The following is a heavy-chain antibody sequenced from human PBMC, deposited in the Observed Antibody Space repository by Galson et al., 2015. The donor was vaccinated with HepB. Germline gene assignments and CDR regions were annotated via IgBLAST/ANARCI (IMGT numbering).Heavy chain of an antibody. Sequence: SVKVSCKASGYAFTGYGMNWVRQAPGQGLEWMGWINTKTGNPTYVQDFTGRFVFSLDTSVSTAYLQISSLEAEDTAIYYCARDLNNWNDVDWFDPWGQGTLVIVSS. CDR1: GYAFTGYG. V-gene: IGHV7-4-1*02. CDR2: INTKTGNP. D-gene: IGHD1-20*01. CDR3: ARDLNNWNDVDWFDP. J-gene: IGHJ5*02.